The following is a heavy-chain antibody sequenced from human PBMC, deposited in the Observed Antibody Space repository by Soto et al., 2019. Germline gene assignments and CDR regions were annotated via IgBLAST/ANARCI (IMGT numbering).Heavy chain of an antibody. V-gene: IGHV3-23*01. CDR2: ISGSGGST. CDR3: ANLPGELLNP. J-gene: IGHJ5*02. D-gene: IGHD1-26*01. CDR1: GVTFSSYA. Sequence: GGSLRLSCAASGVTFSSYAMSWVRRAPGKGLEWVSAISGSGGSTYYADSVKGRFTISRDNSKNTLYLQMNSLRAEDTAVYYCANLPGELLNPWGQGTLVTVAS.